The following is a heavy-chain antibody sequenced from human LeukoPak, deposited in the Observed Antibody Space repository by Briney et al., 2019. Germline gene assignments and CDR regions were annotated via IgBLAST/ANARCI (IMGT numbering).Heavy chain of an antibody. D-gene: IGHD3-10*01. CDR2: FDRSGNN. CDR3: ARMDDYFGSGNYYNVINYYYMDV. Sequence: KPSETLSLTCAVSGYSISSGYYWGWIRQSPGKGLEWIRRFDRSGNNYNNPPHKSRVALSLDTSSNQFSLRLTSVTAADTAVYYCARMDDYFGSGNYYNVINYYYMDVWGKGTTVTVS. CDR1: GYSISSGYY. V-gene: IGHV4-38-2*01. J-gene: IGHJ6*03.